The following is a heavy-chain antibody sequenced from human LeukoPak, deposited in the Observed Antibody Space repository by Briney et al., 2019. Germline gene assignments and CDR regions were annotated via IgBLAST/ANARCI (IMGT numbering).Heavy chain of an antibody. V-gene: IGHV3-13*01. Sequence: GGTLRLSCAASGFTLSSHDMHWVRQPTGKGLEWVSVIGTAGNTYYADSVKGRFTISRENARNSLLLQMDNLRAEDTAVYYCARSKSYSSGWTDFDWWGQGTLVTVPS. J-gene: IGHJ4*02. CDR3: ARSKSYSSGWTDFDW. CDR2: IGTAGNT. D-gene: IGHD6-19*01. CDR1: GFTLSSHD.